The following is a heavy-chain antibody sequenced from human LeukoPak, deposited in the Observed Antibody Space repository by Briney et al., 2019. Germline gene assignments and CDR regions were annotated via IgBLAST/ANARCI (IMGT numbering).Heavy chain of an antibody. Sequence: SETLSLTCAVYGGSFSGYYWSWIRQPPGKGLEWIGEINHSGSTNYNPSLKSRVTISVDTSKNQFSLKLSSVTAADTAVYYCARRRDIVVVVAATHFGYWGQGTLVSVSS. CDR2: INHSGST. CDR3: ARRRDIVVVVAATHFGY. J-gene: IGHJ4*02. V-gene: IGHV4-34*01. D-gene: IGHD2-15*01. CDR1: GGSFSGYY.